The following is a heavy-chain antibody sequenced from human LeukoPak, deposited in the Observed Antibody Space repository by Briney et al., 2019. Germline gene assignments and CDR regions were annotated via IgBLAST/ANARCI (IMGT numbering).Heavy chain of an antibody. Sequence: PGGSLRLSCAASGFTFSSYGMHWVRQAPGKGLEWVAFIRYDGSNKYYADSVKGRFTISRDNSKNTLYLQMNSLRAEDTAVYYCAKDSTRRNYDYDSSGYYPGDYWGQGTLVTVSS. CDR1: GFTFSSYG. V-gene: IGHV3-30*02. J-gene: IGHJ4*02. D-gene: IGHD3-22*01. CDR3: AKDSTRRNYDYDSSGYYPGDY. CDR2: IRYDGSNK.